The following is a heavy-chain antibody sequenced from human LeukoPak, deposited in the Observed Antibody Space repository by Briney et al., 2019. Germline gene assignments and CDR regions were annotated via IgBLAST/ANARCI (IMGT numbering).Heavy chain of an antibody. D-gene: IGHD1-1*01. J-gene: IGHJ6*03. Sequence: SSVKVSCKASGGTFSSYAISWVRQAPGQGLEWMGGIIPIFGTANYAQKFQGRVTITADESTSTAYMELSSMRSDDTAVYYCARDLSTTGLVPHYYYYMDVWGKGTTVTVSS. CDR3: ARDLSTTGLVPHYYYYMDV. V-gene: IGHV1-69*01. CDR1: GGTFSSYA. CDR2: IIPIFGTA.